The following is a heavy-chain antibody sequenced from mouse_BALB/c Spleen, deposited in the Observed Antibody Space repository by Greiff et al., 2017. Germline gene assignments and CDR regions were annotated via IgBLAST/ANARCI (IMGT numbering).Heavy chain of an antibody. CDR3: ARDYGNYDYYAMDY. J-gene: IGHJ4*01. D-gene: IGHD2-1*01. CDR2: IWAGGST. V-gene: IGHV2-9*02. Sequence: VMLVESGPGLVAPSQSLSITCTVSGFSLTSYGVHWVRQPPGKGLEWLGVIWAGGSTNYNSALMSRLSISKDNSKSQVFLKMNSLQTDDTAMYYCARDYGNYDYYAMDYWGQGTSVTVSS. CDR1: GFSLTSYG.